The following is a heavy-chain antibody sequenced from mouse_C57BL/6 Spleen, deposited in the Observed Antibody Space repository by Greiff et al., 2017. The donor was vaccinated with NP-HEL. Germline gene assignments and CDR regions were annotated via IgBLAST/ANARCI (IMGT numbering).Heavy chain of an antibody. Sequence: EVKLQESGPELVKPGASVKMSCKASGYTFTDYNMHWVKQSHGKSLEWIGYINPNNGGTSYNQKFKGKATLTVNKSSSTAYMELRSLTSEDSAVYYCARPLVTALFDYWGQGTTLTVSS. J-gene: IGHJ2*01. CDR1: GYTFTDYN. CDR2: INPNNGGT. V-gene: IGHV1-22*01. D-gene: IGHD2-2*01. CDR3: ARPLVTALFDY.